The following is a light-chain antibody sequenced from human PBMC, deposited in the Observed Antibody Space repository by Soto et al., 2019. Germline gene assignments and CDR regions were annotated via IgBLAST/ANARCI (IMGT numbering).Light chain of an antibody. J-gene: IGLJ1*01. Sequence: SYELTQPPSVSVSPGQTASITCSGDKLGDKYACWYQQKPGQSPVLVIYQDSKRPSRIPERFSGSNSGNTATLTISGTQAMDEADYYCQAWDSSTPVFGTGTKLTVL. CDR3: QAWDSSTPV. CDR2: QDS. CDR1: KLGDKY. V-gene: IGLV3-1*01.